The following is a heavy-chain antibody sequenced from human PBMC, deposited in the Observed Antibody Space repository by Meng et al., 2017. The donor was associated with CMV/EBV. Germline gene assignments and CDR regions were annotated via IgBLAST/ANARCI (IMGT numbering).Heavy chain of an antibody. V-gene: IGHV3-11*01. CDR3: ARGRRGYSGYDFYDY. CDR2: ISSSGSTI. Sequence: GESLKISCAASGFTFSDYYMSWIRQAPGKGLEWVSYISSSGSTIYYADSVKGRFTISRDNAKNSLYLQMNGLRAEDTAVYYCARGRRGYSGYDFYDYWGQGTLVTVSS. J-gene: IGHJ4*02. CDR1: GFTFSDYY. D-gene: IGHD5-12*01.